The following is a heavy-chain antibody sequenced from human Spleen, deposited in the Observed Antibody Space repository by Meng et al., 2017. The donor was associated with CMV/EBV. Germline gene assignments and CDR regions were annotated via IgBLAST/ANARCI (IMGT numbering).Heavy chain of an antibody. CDR1: GGSISSGGYY. J-gene: IGHJ6*02. V-gene: IGHV4-31*03. CDR2: IYYSGST. D-gene: IGHD2-2*01. Sequence: SETLSLTCTVSGGSISSGGYYWTWIRQHPGKGLEWIGYIYYSGSTCYNPSLKSRVTISVDTSKNQFSLRLTSVTAADTAVYYCARFCSSTSCFVYYAMDVWGQGTTVTVSS. CDR3: ARFCSSTSCFVYYAMDV.